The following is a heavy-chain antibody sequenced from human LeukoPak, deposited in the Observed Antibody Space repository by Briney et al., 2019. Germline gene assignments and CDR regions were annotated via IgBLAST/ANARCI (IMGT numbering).Heavy chain of an antibody. D-gene: IGHD1-26*01. CDR2: IYYSGST. V-gene: IGHV4-59*01. J-gene: IGHJ4*02. CDR1: GGSISSYY. Sequence: PSETLSLTCTVSGGSISSYYWSWIRQPPGKGLEWIGYIYYSGSTNYNPSLKSRVTISVDTSKTQYSLKLSSVTAADTAVYYCAREEGATRGLDYWGQGTLVTVSS. CDR3: AREEGATRGLDY.